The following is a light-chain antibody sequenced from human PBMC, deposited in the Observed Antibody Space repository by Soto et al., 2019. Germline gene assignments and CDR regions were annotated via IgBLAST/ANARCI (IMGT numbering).Light chain of an antibody. CDR3: QQSNDWPLS. J-gene: IGKJ4*01. Sequence: EIVMTQSPATLSVSPGERVTLSCRARQSVNSNLAWYQQNPGQAPRLLIYGASTRATGIPARFSGSGSGTEFTLTISSLQSEDFGVYYCQQSNDWPLSFGGGTKVEIK. V-gene: IGKV3-15*01. CDR2: GAS. CDR1: QSVNSN.